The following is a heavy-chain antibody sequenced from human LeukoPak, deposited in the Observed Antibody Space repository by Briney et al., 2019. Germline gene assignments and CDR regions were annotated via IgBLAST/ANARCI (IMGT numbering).Heavy chain of an antibody. CDR3: ARGGWYVGFDF. J-gene: IGHJ4*02. CDR2: ISTSGSNK. V-gene: IGHV3-48*03. D-gene: IGHD6-19*01. CDR1: GFTFSSYE. Sequence: GGSLRLSCAASGFTFSSYEMNWVRQAPGKGLEWVSYISTSGSNKYYADSVKGRFTISRDNAKNSLYLQMNSLRAEDTAVYHCARGGWYVGFDFWGQGALVTVSS.